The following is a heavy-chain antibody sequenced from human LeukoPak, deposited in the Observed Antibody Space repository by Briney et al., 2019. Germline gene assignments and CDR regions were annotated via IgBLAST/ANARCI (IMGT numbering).Heavy chain of an antibody. CDR2: ISSSSSYT. J-gene: IGHJ4*02. CDR1: GFTFDDYG. D-gene: IGHD2-15*01. CDR3: ARELRPYYFDY. V-gene: IGHV3-11*06. Sequence: GGSLRLSCAASGFTFDDYGMSWIRQAPGKGLEWVSYISSSSSYTNYADSVKGRFTISRDNAKNSLYLQMNSLRAEDTAVYYCARELRPYYFDYWGQGTLVTVSS.